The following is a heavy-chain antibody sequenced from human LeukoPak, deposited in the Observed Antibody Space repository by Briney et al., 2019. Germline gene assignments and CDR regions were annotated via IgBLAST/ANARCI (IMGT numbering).Heavy chain of an antibody. Sequence: SETLSLTCTVSDDSISDYYRGWIRQPPGKGLEWIGYYHNSGTSTYNPSLKSRVTISADTSKNQFSLKLNSLTTADTAVYYCTRGAGWLIDYWGQGILVTVSS. CDR2: YHNSGTS. CDR3: TRGAGWLIDY. V-gene: IGHV4-59*01. J-gene: IGHJ4*02. D-gene: IGHD3-16*01. CDR1: DDSISDYY.